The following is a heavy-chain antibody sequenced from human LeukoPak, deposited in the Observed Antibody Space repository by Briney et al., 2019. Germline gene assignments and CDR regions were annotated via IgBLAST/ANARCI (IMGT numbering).Heavy chain of an antibody. D-gene: IGHD3-10*01. CDR3: ARDKGGSGLWFGEKYLYYYYGMDV. CDR2: INAGNGNT. Sequence: ASVKVSCKASGYTFTSYAMHWVRQAPGQRLEWMGWINAGNGNTKYSQKFQGRVTITRDTSASTAYMELSSLRSEDTAVYYCARDKGGSGLWFGEKYLYYYYGMDVWGQGTTVTVSS. CDR1: GYTFTSYA. V-gene: IGHV1-3*01. J-gene: IGHJ6*02.